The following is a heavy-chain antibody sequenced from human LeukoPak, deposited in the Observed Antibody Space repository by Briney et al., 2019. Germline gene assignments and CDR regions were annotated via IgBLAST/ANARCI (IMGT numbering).Heavy chain of an antibody. CDR1: GGSISSYY. CDR3: VGGGDLYGMDV. J-gene: IGHJ6*02. D-gene: IGHD2-15*01. CDR2: IYYSGST. Sequence: PSETLSLTCTVSGGSISSYYWSWIRQPPGKGLEWIGYIYYSGSTNYNPSLKSRVTISVDTSKNQFSLKLSSVTVADTAVYYCVGGGDLYGMDVWGQGTTVTVSS. V-gene: IGHV4-59*08.